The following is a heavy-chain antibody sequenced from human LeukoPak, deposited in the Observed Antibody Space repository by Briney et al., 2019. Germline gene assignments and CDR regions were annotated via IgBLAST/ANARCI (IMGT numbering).Heavy chain of an antibody. CDR2: MYYSGTT. D-gene: IGHD3-3*01. CDR1: RGSIIGYY. V-gene: IGHV4-59*12. J-gene: IGHJ4*02. CDR3: ARVGFWSGSYTGYFDY. Sequence: SETLSLTCTVSRGSIIGYYWTWIGQPPGKGLHWIGYMYYSGTTKYNPSLKSQVTTSMDTSKNQFSLKVNSVTAADTAVYYCARVGFWSGSYTGYFDYWGQGALVTVSS.